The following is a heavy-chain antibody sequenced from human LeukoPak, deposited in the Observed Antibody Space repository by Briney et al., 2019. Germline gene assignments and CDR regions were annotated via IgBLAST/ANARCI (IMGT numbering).Heavy chain of an antibody. CDR3: ATGLAAAGPDRSRDWFDP. Sequence: ASVKVSCKVSGYTLTELSMHWVRQAPGKGPEWMGGFDPEDGETIYAQKFQGRVTMTEDTSTDTAYMELSSLRSEDTAVYYCATGLAAAGPDRSRDWFDPWGQGTLVTVSS. CDR2: FDPEDGET. J-gene: IGHJ5*02. D-gene: IGHD6-13*01. CDR1: GYTLTELS. V-gene: IGHV1-24*01.